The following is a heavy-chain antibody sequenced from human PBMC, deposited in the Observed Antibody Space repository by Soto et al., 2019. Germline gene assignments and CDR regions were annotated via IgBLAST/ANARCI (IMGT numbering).Heavy chain of an antibody. J-gene: IGHJ4*02. CDR1: GFTFSSYA. Sequence: GGSLILSCAASGFTFSSYAMSWVRQAPGKGLEWVSAISGSGGSTYYADSVKGRFTISRDNSKNTLYLQMNSLRAEDTAVYYCAKMVLGYCSGGSCLSYFDYWGQGTLVTVSS. CDR2: ISGSGGST. D-gene: IGHD2-15*01. CDR3: AKMVLGYCSGGSCLSYFDY. V-gene: IGHV3-23*01.